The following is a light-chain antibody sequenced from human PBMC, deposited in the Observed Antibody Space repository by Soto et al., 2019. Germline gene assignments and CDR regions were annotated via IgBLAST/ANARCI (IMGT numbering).Light chain of an antibody. J-gene: IGLJ1*01. V-gene: IGLV2-8*01. Sequence: QSALTQPPSASGSPGQSVTISCTGTSSDIGTYDYVSWYQHLPDKAPKLIIYEVSKRPSGVPDRFSGSKSGNTASLTVSGLQAEDEGDYYCCSYGGGNNSYVFGTGTKVTVL. CDR3: CSYGGGNNSYV. CDR2: EVS. CDR1: SSDIGTYDY.